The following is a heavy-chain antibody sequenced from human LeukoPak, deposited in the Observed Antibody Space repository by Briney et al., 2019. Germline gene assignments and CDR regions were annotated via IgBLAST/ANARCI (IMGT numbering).Heavy chain of an antibody. D-gene: IGHD1-7*01. V-gene: IGHV4-30-2*01. J-gene: IGHJ5*02. Sequence: PSQTLSLTCAVSGGSISSGDYSWSWIRQPPGKGLEWIGYIYHSGSTYYNPSLKSRVTISVDRSKNQFSLKLSSVTAADTAVYYCARETRTEFDPWGQGTLVTVSS. CDR3: ARETRTEFDP. CDR1: GGSISSGDYS. CDR2: IYHSGST.